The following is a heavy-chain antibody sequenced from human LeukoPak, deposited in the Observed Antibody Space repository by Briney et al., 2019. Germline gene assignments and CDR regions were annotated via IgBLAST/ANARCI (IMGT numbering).Heavy chain of an antibody. CDR3: AREGVGYQLPPIDY. V-gene: IGHV3-21*01. CDR1: GFTFSNYN. D-gene: IGHD2-2*01. Sequence: GGSLRLSCAASGFTFSNYNMSWVRQAPGKGLEWVSSISSGSSYIYYADSVKGRFTISRDNAENSLYLQLNSLRAEDTAVYYCAREGVGYQLPPIDYWGQGTLVTVSS. CDR2: ISSGSSYI. J-gene: IGHJ4*02.